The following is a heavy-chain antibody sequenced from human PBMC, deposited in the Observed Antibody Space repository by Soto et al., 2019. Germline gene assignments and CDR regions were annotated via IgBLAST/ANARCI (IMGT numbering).Heavy chain of an antibody. Sequence: QLQQSGPRLVKPSQTLSLTCAISGASVSSKSGAWNWIRQSPSRGLEWLGRTYYRTNWHNDSAGSVRSRIISNPDTSKNHFSLPLHSVTPEDSGVYYCARDRAQYGMDVWGHGTTVTVSS. V-gene: IGHV6-1*01. CDR3: ARDRAQYGMDV. CDR2: TYYRTNWHN. J-gene: IGHJ6*02. D-gene: IGHD3-10*01. CDR1: GASVSSKSGA.